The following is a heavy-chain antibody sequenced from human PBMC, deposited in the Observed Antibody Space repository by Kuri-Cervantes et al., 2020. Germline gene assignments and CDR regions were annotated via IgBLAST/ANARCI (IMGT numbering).Heavy chain of an antibody. CDR2: IYHSGST. CDR3: ARDFGYGDYGEAFDI. CDR1: GGSISSSNW. J-gene: IGHJ3*02. D-gene: IGHD4-17*01. V-gene: IGHV4-4*02. Sequence: SETLSLTCAVSGGSISSSNWWSWVRQPPGKGLEWIGEIYHSGSTNYNPSLKSRVTISVDTSKNQFSLKLSSVTAADTAVYYCARDFGYGDYGEAFDIWGQGTMVTVSS.